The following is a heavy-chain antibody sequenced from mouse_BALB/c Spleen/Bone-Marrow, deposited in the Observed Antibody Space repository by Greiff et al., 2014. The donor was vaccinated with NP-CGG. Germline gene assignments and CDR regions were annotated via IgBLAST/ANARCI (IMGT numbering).Heavy chain of an antibody. J-gene: IGHJ3*01. Sequence: EVKLMESGPELEKPGASVKISCKASGHSFTGYNMNWVKQSHGKSLEWIGNIDPYYGTTTFNQKFKDEATLTVDKSSSTAYMQLKSLTSEDSAVYYCTRSRAYFRDWFAYWGQGTLVTVSA. CDR3: TRSRAYFRDWFAY. CDR2: IDPYYGTT. D-gene: IGHD2-14*01. CDR1: GHSFTGYN. V-gene: IGHV1-39*01.